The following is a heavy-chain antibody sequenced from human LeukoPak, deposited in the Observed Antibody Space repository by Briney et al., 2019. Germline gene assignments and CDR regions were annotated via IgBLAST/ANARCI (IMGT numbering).Heavy chain of an antibody. CDR3: ASGLRYFDWLGDAFDI. V-gene: IGHV3-30*04. J-gene: IGHJ3*02. CDR2: ISYDGSNK. CDR1: GLIFSSYA. Sequence: GGSLRLFCAASGLIFSSYAMHGLRQAPGKALEWVAVISYDGSNKYYADSVKGRFTISRDNSKNTLYLQMNSLRAEDTAVYHCASGLRYFDWLGDAFDIWGQGTMVTVSS. D-gene: IGHD3-9*01.